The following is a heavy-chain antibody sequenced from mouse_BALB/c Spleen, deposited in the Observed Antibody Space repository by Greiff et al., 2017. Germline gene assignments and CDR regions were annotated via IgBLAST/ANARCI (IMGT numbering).Heavy chain of an antibody. CDR2: ISSGSSTI. Sequence: DEKLVESGGGLVQPGGSRKLSCAASGFTFSSFGMHWVRQAPEKGLEWVAYISSGSSTIYYADTVKGRFTISRDNPKNTLFLQMTSLRSEDTAMYYCARAGGSKYYAMDYWGQGTSVTVSS. D-gene: IGHD1-1*01. J-gene: IGHJ4*01. CDR3: ARAGGSKYYAMDY. V-gene: IGHV5-17*02. CDR1: GFTFSSFG.